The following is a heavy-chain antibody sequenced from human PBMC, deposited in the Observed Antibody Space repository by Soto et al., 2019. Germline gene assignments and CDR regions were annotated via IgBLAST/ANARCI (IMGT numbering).Heavy chain of an antibody. Sequence: GGSLRLSCAASGFTFSSYSMNWVRQAPGKGLEWVSSISSSSSYIYYADSVKGRFTISRDNAKNSLYLQMNSLRAEDTAVYYCARDAVAAAYYFDYWGQGTLVTVSS. CDR1: GFTFSSYS. D-gene: IGHD2-15*01. CDR3: ARDAVAAAYYFDY. J-gene: IGHJ4*02. V-gene: IGHV3-21*01. CDR2: ISSSSSYI.